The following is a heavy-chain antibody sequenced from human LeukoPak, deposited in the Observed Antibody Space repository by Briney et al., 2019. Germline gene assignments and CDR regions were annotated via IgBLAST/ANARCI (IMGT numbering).Heavy chain of an antibody. CDR2: IYYSGST. V-gene: IGHV4-59*08. CDR1: GGSISSYY. CDR3: ARAYADFWSGYYYYFDY. Sequence: SEILSLTCTVSGGSISSYYWSWIRQPPGKGLEWIGYIYYSGSTNYNPSLKSRVTISVDTSKNQFSLKLSSVTAADTAVYYCARAYADFWSGYYYYFDYWGQGTLVTVSS. J-gene: IGHJ4*02. D-gene: IGHD3-3*01.